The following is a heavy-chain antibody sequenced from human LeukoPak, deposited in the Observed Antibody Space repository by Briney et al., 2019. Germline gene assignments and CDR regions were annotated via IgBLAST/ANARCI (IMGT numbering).Heavy chain of an antibody. D-gene: IGHD3-10*01. Sequence: SETLSLTCTVSGGSINSYYWSWIRQPPGKGLEWIGYIYYSGSTNYNPSLKSRVTISVDTSKNQFSLKLSSVTAADTAVYYCARLYYYGSGSYWGQGTLVTVSP. CDR3: ARLYYYGSGSY. CDR2: IYYSGST. CDR1: GGSINSYY. J-gene: IGHJ4*02. V-gene: IGHV4-59*12.